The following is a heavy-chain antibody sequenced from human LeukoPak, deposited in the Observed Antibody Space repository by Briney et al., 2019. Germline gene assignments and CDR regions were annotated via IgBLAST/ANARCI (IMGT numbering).Heavy chain of an antibody. J-gene: IGHJ4*02. CDR3: ARDALQAVRPKRLTSY. V-gene: IGHV4-39*07. CDR2: IYYSGST. Sequence: PSETLSLTCTVSGGSISSSSYYWGWIRQPPGKGLEWIGSIYYSGSTYYNPSLKSRVTISVDTSKNQFSLKLSSVTAADTAVYYCARDALQAVRPKRLTSYWGQGTLVTVSS. CDR1: GGSISSSSYY. D-gene: IGHD4-11*01.